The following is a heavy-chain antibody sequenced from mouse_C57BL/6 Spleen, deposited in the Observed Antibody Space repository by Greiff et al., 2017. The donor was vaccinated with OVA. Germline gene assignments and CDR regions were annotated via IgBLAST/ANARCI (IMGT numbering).Heavy chain of an antibody. V-gene: IGHV1-22*01. J-gene: IGHJ2*01. CDR2: INPNNGGT. CDR1: GYTFTDYN. CDR3: ARSYGRGYFDY. Sequence: VQLQQSGPELVKPGASVKMSCKASGYTFTDYNMHWVKQSHGKSLEWIGYINPNNGGTSYNQKFKGKATLTVNKSSSTAYMELRSLTSEESTVYYCARSYGRGYFDYWGQGTTLTVSS. D-gene: IGHD1-1*01.